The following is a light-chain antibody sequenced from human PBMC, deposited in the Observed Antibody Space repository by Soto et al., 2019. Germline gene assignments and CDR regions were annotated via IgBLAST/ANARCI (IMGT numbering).Light chain of an antibody. Sequence: EIVLTQSPGTLSLSPGERATLSSRASQRVSSTFLAWYQQKPGQAPRLLVYGASSRATGIPDRFSGSGSGTDFTLTISRLEPEDFAVYYCQQYENSPWTFGQGTKVEI. CDR1: QRVSSTF. V-gene: IGKV3-20*01. CDR2: GAS. J-gene: IGKJ1*01. CDR3: QQYENSPWT.